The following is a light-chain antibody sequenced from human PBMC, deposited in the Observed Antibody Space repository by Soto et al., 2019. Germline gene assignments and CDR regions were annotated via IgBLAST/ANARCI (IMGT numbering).Light chain of an antibody. V-gene: IGLV2-23*01. J-gene: IGLJ1*01. CDR1: TSDVGGYNL. CDR3: CSYASSSSYV. CDR2: EGT. Sequence: SGQTRSASVSRSHGKTITISCSGTTSDVGGYNLVSWYQQHTAKAPKLLIYEGTQRPSGVSSRFSGSKSGNTASLTISGLQAEDEADYYCCSYASSSSYVFGTGTKVTVL.